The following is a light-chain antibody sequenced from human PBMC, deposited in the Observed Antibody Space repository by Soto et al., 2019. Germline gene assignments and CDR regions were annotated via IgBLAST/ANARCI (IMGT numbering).Light chain of an antibody. Sequence: QSALTQPASVSGSPGQSITISCSGTRRDVGAYNLVSWYQQPPGKAPQLLIYEVRNRPSGISSRFSGPRSGNTASLTISSLLPEDEADYYCSAYTSRSTLVFGGGTKLTVL. CDR2: EVR. CDR3: SAYTSRSTLV. V-gene: IGLV2-14*01. CDR1: RRDVGAYNL. J-gene: IGLJ2*01.